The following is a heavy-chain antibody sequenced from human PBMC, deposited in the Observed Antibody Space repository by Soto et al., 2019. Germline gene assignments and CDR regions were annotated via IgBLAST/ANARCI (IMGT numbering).Heavy chain of an antibody. CDR3: ARLDCSGGSCYSGFDY. D-gene: IGHD2-15*01. Sequence: QVQLVESGGGVVQPGRSLRLSCAASGFTFSSYGMHWVRQAPGKGLEWVAVIWYDGSNKYYADSVKGRFTISRDNSKNXLYLQMNSLRAEDTAVYYGARLDCSGGSCYSGFDYWGQGTLVTVSS. CDR2: IWYDGSNK. J-gene: IGHJ4*02. V-gene: IGHV3-33*01. CDR1: GFTFSSYG.